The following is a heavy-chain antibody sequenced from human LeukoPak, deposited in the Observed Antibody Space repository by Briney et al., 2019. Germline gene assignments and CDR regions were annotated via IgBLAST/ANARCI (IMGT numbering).Heavy chain of an antibody. D-gene: IGHD2-21*01. CDR3: ARLVARGMGY. V-gene: IGHV4-39*01. CDR1: GGSISSSSYY. CDR2: IYYSRST. J-gene: IGHJ4*02. Sequence: SETLFLTCTVSGGSISSSSYYWGWIRQPPVKGLEWIGRIYYSRSTYYNPSLKSRVTISVDTSKHQFYLKLSSVTAADTLVYYCARLVARGMGYWGQGTLVTVSS.